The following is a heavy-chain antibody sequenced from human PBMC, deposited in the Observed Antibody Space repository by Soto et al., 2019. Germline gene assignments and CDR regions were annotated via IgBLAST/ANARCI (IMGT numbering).Heavy chain of an antibody. V-gene: IGHV6-1*01. Sequence: SQTLSLTCAISGDSVSSNSAAWNWIRQSPSRGLEWLGRTYYRSKWYNDCAVSVKSRITINPDTPKNQFSLQLNSVTPEDTAVYYCARDPNYDILTGYLYYYGMDVWGQGTTVTVSS. J-gene: IGHJ6*02. CDR2: TYYRSKWYN. D-gene: IGHD3-9*01. CDR3: ARDPNYDILTGYLYYYGMDV. CDR1: GDSVSSNSAA.